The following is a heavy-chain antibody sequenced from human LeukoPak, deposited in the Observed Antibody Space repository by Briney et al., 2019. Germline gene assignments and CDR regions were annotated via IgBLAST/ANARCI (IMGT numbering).Heavy chain of an antibody. CDR1: GFSFTTYA. CDR2: TSYDGRNT. V-gene: IGHV3-30*04. J-gene: IGHJ4*02. CDR3: SRGYDRWLQSAPFHY. Sequence: PGKSLRLSCAVSGFSFTTYALHWFRQAPGKGLEWVAVTSYDGRNTYYSDSVTGRFTMSRDDSKNTLFLHMDSLRADDTGVYYCSRGYDRWLQSAPFHYWGQGTLVTVAS. D-gene: IGHD5-24*01.